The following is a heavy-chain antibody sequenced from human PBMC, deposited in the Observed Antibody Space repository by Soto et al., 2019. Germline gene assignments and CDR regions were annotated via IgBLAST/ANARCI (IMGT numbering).Heavy chain of an antibody. CDR1: GGTFSSYA. CDR3: ARERYDFWSGYSHDYYYYGMDV. CDR2: IIPIFGTA. D-gene: IGHD3-3*01. Sequence: SVKVSCKASGGTFSSYAISWVRQAPGQGLEWMGGIIPIFGTANYAQKFQGRVTITADESTSTAYMELSSLRSEDTAVYYCARERYDFWSGYSHDYYYYGMDVWGQGTTVTGS. V-gene: IGHV1-69*13. J-gene: IGHJ6*02.